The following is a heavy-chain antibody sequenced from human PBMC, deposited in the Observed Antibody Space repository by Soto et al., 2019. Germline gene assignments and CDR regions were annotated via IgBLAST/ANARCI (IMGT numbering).Heavy chain of an antibody. D-gene: IGHD2-15*01. V-gene: IGHV5-51*01. CDR2: IYPGDSDT. Sequence: PEQSLKIRCNGSGYSSTTYWIGWVRQIPGKGLEWMGIIYPGDSDTRYSPSFQGQVTISADKSISTAYLQWSSLKASDTAMYYCARLIVVVVPGTPISSPFAISAQGTMVTIS. CDR3: ARLIVVVVPGTPISSPFAI. J-gene: IGHJ3*02. CDR1: GYSSTTYW.